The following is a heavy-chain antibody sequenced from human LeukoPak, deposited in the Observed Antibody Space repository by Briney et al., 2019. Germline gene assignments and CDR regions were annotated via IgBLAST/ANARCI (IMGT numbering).Heavy chain of an antibody. CDR1: GFTFSSYS. D-gene: IGHD6-19*01. Sequence: QPGGSLRLSCAASGFTFSSYSMNWVRQAPGKGLEWVSYITSGSGTISYADSVKGRFTISRDNAKNSLYLQMNSLRDEDTAVYYCARVRGSGWYFFDYWGQGTLVTVSS. CDR3: ARVRGSGWYFFDY. V-gene: IGHV3-48*02. CDR2: ITSGSGTI. J-gene: IGHJ4*02.